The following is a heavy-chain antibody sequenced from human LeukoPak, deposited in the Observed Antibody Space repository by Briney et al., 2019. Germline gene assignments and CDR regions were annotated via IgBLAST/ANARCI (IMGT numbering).Heavy chain of an antibody. CDR2: ISAYNGNT. CDR3: ARQDTAMALDY. V-gene: IGHV1-18*01. D-gene: IGHD5-18*01. Sequence: GASVKVSCKASGGTFSSYAVSWVRQAPGQGLEWMGWISAYNGNTNYAQKLQGRVTMTTDTSTSTAYMELRSLRSDDTAVYYCARQDTAMALDYWGQGTLVTVSS. J-gene: IGHJ4*02. CDR1: GGTFSSYA.